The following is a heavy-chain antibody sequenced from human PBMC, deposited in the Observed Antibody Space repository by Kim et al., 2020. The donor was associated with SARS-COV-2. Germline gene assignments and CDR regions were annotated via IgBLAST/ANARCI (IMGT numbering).Heavy chain of an antibody. Sequence: PGKGLEWMGRIDPSDSYTNYSPSFQGHVTISADKSISTAYLQWSSLKASDTAMYYCARLRCSSTSCYIKTDFDYWGQGTLVTVSS. D-gene: IGHD2-2*02. CDR2: IDPSDSYT. V-gene: IGHV5-10-1*01. J-gene: IGHJ4*02. CDR3: ARLRCSSTSCYIKTDFDY.